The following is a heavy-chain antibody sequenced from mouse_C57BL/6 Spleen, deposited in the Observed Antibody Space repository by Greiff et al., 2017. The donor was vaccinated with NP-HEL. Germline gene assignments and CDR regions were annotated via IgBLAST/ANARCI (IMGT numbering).Heavy chain of an antibody. CDR2: ISDGGSYT. CDR1: GFTFSSYA. J-gene: IGHJ2*01. Sequence: VQLQQSGGGLVKPGGSLKLSCAASGFTFSSYAMSWVRQTPEKRLEWVATISDGGSYTYYPDNVKGRFTISRDNAKNNLYLQMSHLKSEDTAMYYCARDRDYLFDYWGQGTTLTVSS. D-gene: IGHD1-1*02. V-gene: IGHV5-4*01. CDR3: ARDRDYLFDY.